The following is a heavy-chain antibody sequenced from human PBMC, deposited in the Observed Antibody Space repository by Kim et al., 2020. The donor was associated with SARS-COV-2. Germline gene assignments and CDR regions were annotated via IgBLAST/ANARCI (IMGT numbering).Heavy chain of an antibody. D-gene: IGHD2-21*02. Sequence: DSMKARFTISRDNSKNTLFLHMNSLRVDDTAIYYCAKGRRNTCFSSVDCWGQGTLVTVSS. CDR3: AKGRRNTCFSSVDC. V-gene: IGHV3-23*01. J-gene: IGHJ4*02.